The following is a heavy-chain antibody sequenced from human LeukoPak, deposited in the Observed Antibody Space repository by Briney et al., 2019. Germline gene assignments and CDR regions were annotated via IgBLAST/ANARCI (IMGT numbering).Heavy chain of an antibody. Sequence: SETLSLTCTVSGGSIRSYYWSWIRQPPGKGLEWIGYIYYTGSTKYNSSLKSRVTISVDTSKNQFSLKLSSVAAADTAVYYCARVAPSQWLLLPNYFDYWGQETLVTVSS. CDR3: ARVAPSQWLLLPNYFDY. D-gene: IGHD3-22*01. CDR1: GGSIRSYY. CDR2: IYYTGST. J-gene: IGHJ4*02. V-gene: IGHV4-59*01.